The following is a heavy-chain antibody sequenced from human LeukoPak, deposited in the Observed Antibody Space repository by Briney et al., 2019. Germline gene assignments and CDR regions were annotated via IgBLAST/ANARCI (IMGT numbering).Heavy chain of an antibody. J-gene: IGHJ4*02. CDR3: ARGGKATVVTM. CDR1: GGSTNSYY. V-gene: IGHV4-4*07. D-gene: IGHD4-23*01. CDR2: IYSSGST. Sequence: SETLSLTCTVSGGSTNSYYWSWIRQPAGKGLEWIGRIYSSGSTNYNPSLKSRVSMSVDTSKNQFSLKLTSVTAADTAVYYCARGGKATVVTMWGQGILVTVSS.